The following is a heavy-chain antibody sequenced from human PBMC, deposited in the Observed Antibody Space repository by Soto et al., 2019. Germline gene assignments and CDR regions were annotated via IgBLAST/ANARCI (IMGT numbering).Heavy chain of an antibody. CDR2: INHSGST. J-gene: IGHJ4*02. D-gene: IGHD3-9*01. CDR1: GGSFSGYY. Sequence: PSETLSLTCAVYGGSFSGYYWSWIRQPPGKGLEWIGEINHSGSTNYNPSLKSRVTISVDTSKNQFSLKLSSVTAADTAVYYCAREASRRGYFDWLLPSYFDYWGQGTLVTVSS. CDR3: AREASRRGYFDWLLPSYFDY. V-gene: IGHV4-34*01.